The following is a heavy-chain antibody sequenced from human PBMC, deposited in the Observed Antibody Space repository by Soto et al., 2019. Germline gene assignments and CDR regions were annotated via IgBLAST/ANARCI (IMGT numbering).Heavy chain of an antibody. J-gene: IGHJ6*02. D-gene: IGHD5-12*01. V-gene: IGHV1-69*13. Sequence: SVKVSCKASGGTFNNYPITWVRQAPGEGLEWMGGSIPISGTANYAQKFQGRVTISVDESTSTAYMELSSLRSEDTAVYYCARGRGYSGDDHYYYFDMDVWGQGTTVTVSS. CDR3: ARGRGYSGDDHYYYFDMDV. CDR2: SIPISGTA. CDR1: GGTFNNYP.